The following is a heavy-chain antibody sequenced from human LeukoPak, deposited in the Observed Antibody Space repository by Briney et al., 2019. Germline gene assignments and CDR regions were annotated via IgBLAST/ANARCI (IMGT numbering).Heavy chain of an antibody. CDR1: GYTFTSYG. CDR3: ARDPVATIGGYFDY. D-gene: IGHD5-12*01. V-gene: IGHV1-18*01. CDR2: ISAYNGNT. J-gene: IGHJ4*02. Sequence: APVKVSCKASGYTFTSYGISWVRQAPGQGLEWMGWISAYNGNTNYAQKLQGRVTMTSDTSTSTVYMELSSLRSEDTAVYYCARDPVATIGGYFDYWGQGTLVTVSS.